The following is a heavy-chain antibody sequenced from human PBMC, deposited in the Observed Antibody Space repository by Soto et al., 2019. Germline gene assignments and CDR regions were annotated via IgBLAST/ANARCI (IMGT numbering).Heavy chain of an antibody. V-gene: IGHV4-59*01. CDR1: GGSISGYY. Sequence: QVQLQESGPGLVKPSETLSLTCTVSGGSISGYYWSWIRQPPGKGLEWIGYIYYSGSTNYNPSLKSRVTISVDTTKNQFSLKLSSGTAADTAVYYCARSDGRYWGQGTLVTVSS. CDR3: ARSDGRY. CDR2: IYYSGST. J-gene: IGHJ4*02.